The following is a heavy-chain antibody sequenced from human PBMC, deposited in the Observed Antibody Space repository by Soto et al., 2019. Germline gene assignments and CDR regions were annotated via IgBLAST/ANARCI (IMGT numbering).Heavy chain of an antibody. Sequence: ASVKVSCKASGYTFTSYDINWVRQATGQGLEWMGWMNPNSGNTGYAQKFQGRVTMTRNTSISTAYMELSSLRSEDTAVYYCARGDCSGGSCYSLALGFVLGDYWGQGTLVTVSS. D-gene: IGHD2-15*01. CDR1: GYTFTSYD. CDR3: ARGDCSGGSCYSLALGFVLGDY. V-gene: IGHV1-8*01. CDR2: MNPNSGNT. J-gene: IGHJ4*02.